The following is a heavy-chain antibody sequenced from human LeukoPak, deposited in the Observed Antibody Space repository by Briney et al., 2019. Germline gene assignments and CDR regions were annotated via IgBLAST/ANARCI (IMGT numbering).Heavy chain of an antibody. V-gene: IGHV3-23*01. Sequence: GGSLRLSCAVSGFTFSNYAMSWVRQTPGKGLEWVSAIIGSGSAAYYEDSVKGRFTISRDNSKNTLYLQMNSLRDEDTAVYYCAGDQIRGMGGSWGGVGTVYWGQGTLVTVSS. CDR2: IIGSGSAA. CDR3: AGDQIRGMGGSWGGVGTVY. J-gene: IGHJ4*02. D-gene: IGHD1-26*01. CDR1: GFTFSNYA.